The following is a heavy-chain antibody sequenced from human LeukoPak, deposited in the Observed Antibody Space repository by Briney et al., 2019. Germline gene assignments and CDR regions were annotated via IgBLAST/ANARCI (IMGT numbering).Heavy chain of an antibody. CDR1: GGSIRIYY. Sequence: SETLSLTYTVSGGSIRIYYWSWIRQPPGKGLEWIGHIYNSGSTNYSPSLKSRVTISVDTSKNQFSLKLSSVTASDTAVYYCARFKRAGGWSYFDYWGQGTLVTVSS. J-gene: IGHJ4*02. D-gene: IGHD6-19*01. V-gene: IGHV4-59*12. CDR2: IYNSGST. CDR3: ARFKRAGGWSYFDY.